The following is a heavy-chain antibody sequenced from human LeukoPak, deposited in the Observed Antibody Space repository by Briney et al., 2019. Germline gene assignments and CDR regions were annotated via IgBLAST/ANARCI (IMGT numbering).Heavy chain of an antibody. CDR3: AVGVYDSSGYYYPFDY. J-gene: IGHJ4*02. CDR2: INHSGST. CDR1: GGSISSYY. D-gene: IGHD3-22*01. V-gene: IGHV4-34*01. Sequence: PSETLSLTCTVSGGSISSYYWSWIRQPPGKGLEWIGEINHSGSTNYNPSLKSRVTISVDTSKNQFSLKLSSVTAADTAVYYCAVGVYDSSGYYYPFDYWGQGTLVTVSS.